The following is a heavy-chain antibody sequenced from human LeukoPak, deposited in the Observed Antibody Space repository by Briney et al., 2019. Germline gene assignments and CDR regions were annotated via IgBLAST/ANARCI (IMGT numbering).Heavy chain of an antibody. V-gene: IGHV4-39*01. CDR3: ARLKSYCGGDCYPDQFHN. CDR1: GVSITSSDFY. J-gene: IGHJ4*02. D-gene: IGHD2-21*02. Sequence: SETLSLTCTVSGVSITSSDFYWGWIRQPPGKGLEWIATLSYSGRTYYNPSLKTRLTISVDTSKNQFSLKLLSVAAADTAVYYCARLKSYCGGDCYPDQFHNWGQGTLVTVSS. CDR2: LSYSGRT.